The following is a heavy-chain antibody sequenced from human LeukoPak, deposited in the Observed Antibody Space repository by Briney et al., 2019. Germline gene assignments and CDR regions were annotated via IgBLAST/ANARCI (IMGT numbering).Heavy chain of an antibody. CDR2: ISWSSGSI. CDR1: GFTFEDYA. J-gene: IGHJ4*02. Sequence: GGSLRLSCAASGFTFEDYAMHWVRQVPGKGLEWVSGISWSSGSIGYADSVKGRFTISRDNAKKSLYLQMNSLRAEDTALYYCARDIVGVIEAALDYWGQGTQVTVSS. D-gene: IGHD2/OR15-2a*01. CDR3: ARDIVGVIEAALDY. V-gene: IGHV3-9*01.